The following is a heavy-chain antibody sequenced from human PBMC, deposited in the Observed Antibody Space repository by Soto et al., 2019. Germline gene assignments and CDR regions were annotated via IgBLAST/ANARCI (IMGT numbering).Heavy chain of an antibody. CDR3: AKDSRLYGDYRSYWYFDL. D-gene: IGHD4-17*01. CDR1: GFTFSSYA. V-gene: IGHV3-23*01. CDR2: ISGSGGST. J-gene: IGHJ2*01. Sequence: EVQLLESGGGLVQPGGSLRLSCAASGFTFSSYAMSWVRQAPGKGLEWVSAISGSGGSTYYADSVKGRFTISRDNSKNTLYLQMNSLRAEDTAVYYCAKDSRLYGDYRSYWYFDLWGRGTLVTVSS.